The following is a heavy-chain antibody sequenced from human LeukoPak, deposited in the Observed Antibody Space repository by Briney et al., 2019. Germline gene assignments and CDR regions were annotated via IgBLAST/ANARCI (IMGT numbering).Heavy chain of an antibody. CDR2: INPNSGGT. CDR1: GYTFTGYY. CDR3: ARVRREQYDPFDY. Sequence: ASVKVSCKASGYTFTGYYMHWVRQAPGQGLEWMGWINPNSGGTNYAQKSQGRVTMTRDTSISTAYMELSRLRSDDTAVYYCARVRREQYDPFDYWGQGTLVTVSS. J-gene: IGHJ4*02. V-gene: IGHV1-2*02. D-gene: IGHD1-26*01.